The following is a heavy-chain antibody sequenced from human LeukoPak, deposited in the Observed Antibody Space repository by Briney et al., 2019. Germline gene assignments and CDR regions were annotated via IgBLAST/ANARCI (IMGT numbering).Heavy chain of an antibody. D-gene: IGHD3-3*01. J-gene: IGHJ4*02. V-gene: IGHV3-33*01. CDR3: ARAYDFWSGPLDY. CDR2: IWYDGSNK. Sequence: GGSLRLSCAASGFTFSSYGMHWVRHAPGKGLEWVAVIWYDGSNKYYADSVKGRFTISRDNSKNTLYLQMNSLRAEDTAVYYCARAYDFWSGPLDYWGQGTLVSVPS. CDR1: GFTFSSYG.